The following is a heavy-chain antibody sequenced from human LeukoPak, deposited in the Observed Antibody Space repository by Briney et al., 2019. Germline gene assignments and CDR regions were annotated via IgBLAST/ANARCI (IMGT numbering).Heavy chain of an antibody. V-gene: IGHV3-30*04. Sequence: PGRSLRLSCAASGFTFSSYAMHWVRQAPGKGLEWVAVISYDGSNKYYADSVKGRFTISRDNSKNTLYLQMNSLRAEDTAVYYCARTPGSYPYGMDVWGQGTTVTVSS. CDR3: ARTPGSYPYGMDV. D-gene: IGHD3-10*01. CDR2: ISYDGSNK. CDR1: GFTFSSYA. J-gene: IGHJ6*02.